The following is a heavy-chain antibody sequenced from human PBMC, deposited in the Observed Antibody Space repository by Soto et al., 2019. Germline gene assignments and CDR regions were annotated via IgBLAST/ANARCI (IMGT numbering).Heavy chain of an antibody. D-gene: IGHD3-16*02. Sequence: GASVKFSCKASGYTFTSYDINWVRQATGQGLEWMGWMNPNSGNTGYAQKFQGRVTMTRNTSISTAYMELSSLRSEDTAVYYCARASYRRAKNYYYGMDVWGQGTTVTVSS. CDR2: MNPNSGNT. CDR1: GYTFTSYD. J-gene: IGHJ6*02. V-gene: IGHV1-8*01. CDR3: ARASYRRAKNYYYGMDV.